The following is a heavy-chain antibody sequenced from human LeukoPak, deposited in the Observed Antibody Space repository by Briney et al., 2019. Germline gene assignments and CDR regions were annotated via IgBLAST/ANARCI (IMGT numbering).Heavy chain of an antibody. CDR3: ARALKGYCSSTSCLRGLDY. Sequence: ASVKVSCKASGYTFTGYYMHWVRQAPGQGLEWMGSINPNSGGTNYAQKFQGRVTMTRDTSISTAYMELSRLRSDDTAVYYCARALKGYCSSTSCLRGLDYWGQGSLVTVSS. CDR2: INPNSGGT. J-gene: IGHJ4*02. V-gene: IGHV1-2*02. D-gene: IGHD2-2*01. CDR1: GYTFTGYY.